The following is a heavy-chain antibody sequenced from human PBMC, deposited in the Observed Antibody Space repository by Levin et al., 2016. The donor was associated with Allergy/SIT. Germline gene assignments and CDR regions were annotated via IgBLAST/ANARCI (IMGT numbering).Heavy chain of an antibody. CDR3: ARTYSSSSVYYYGMDV. V-gene: IGHV1-69*04. CDR1: GGTFSSYA. Sequence: ASVKVSCKASGGTFSSYAISWVRQAPGQGLEWMGRIIPILGIANYAQKFQGRVTITADKSTSTAYMELSSLRSEDTAVYYCARTYSSSSVYYYGMDVWGQGTTVTVSS. J-gene: IGHJ6*02. D-gene: IGHD6-6*01. CDR2: IIPILGIA.